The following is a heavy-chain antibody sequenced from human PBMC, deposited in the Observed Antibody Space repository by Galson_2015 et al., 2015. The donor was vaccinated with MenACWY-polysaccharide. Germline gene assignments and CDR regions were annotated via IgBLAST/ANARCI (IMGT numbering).Heavy chain of an antibody. CDR2: ISYDGSNK. CDR1: GFTFSSYA. J-gene: IGHJ4*02. D-gene: IGHD6-19*01. V-gene: IGHV3-30-3*01. CDR3: ARVPSGGAVAGSNSFAA. Sequence: SLRLSCAASGFTFSSYAVHWVRQAPGEGLEWVAVISYDGSNKYYADSVKGRFTISRDNSRNRLYLQMSSLRTEDTAVYYCARVPSGGAVAGSNSFAAWGQGTLVTVSS.